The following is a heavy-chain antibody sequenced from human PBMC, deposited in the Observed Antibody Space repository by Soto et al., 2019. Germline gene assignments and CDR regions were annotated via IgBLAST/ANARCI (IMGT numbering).Heavy chain of an antibody. CDR3: VKDIHEQWLVSHFEY. V-gene: IGHV3-9*01. Sequence: EVQLVESGGGSVQPGRSLRRSCVASGFTFESYAMHWVRQVPGKGLEWVSGISWNSGSIGYEDSVKGRFTISRDNAQKSLYLDMNSLRVEDTAFYYCVKDIHEQWLVSHFEYWGQGALVTVSS. D-gene: IGHD6-19*01. J-gene: IGHJ4*02. CDR2: ISWNSGSI. CDR1: GFTFESYA.